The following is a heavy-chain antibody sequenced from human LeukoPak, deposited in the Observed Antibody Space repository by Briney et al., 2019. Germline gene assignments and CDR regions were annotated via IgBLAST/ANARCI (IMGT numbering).Heavy chain of an antibody. J-gene: IGHJ4*02. CDR1: GGSISRDY. CDR2: IYYSGST. CDR3: ARHDMDVAGGGLDYFDY. Sequence: PSETLSPTCTVPGGSISRDYWSWIRQPPGKGLEWIGYIYYSGSTNYTPSLKSRVTISVDTSKNQFSLKLNSVTAAGTAVYYCARHDMDVAGGGLDYFDYWGQGTLVTVSS. D-gene: IGHD1-26*01. V-gene: IGHV4-59*08.